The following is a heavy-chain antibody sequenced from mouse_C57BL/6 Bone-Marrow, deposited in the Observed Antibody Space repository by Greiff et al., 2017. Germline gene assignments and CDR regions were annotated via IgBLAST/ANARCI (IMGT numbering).Heavy chain of an antibody. V-gene: IGHV1-82*01. D-gene: IGHD1-1*01. CDR1: GYAFSSSW. J-gene: IGHJ1*03. CDR3: ARAPIYYYGSRYFDV. CDR2: IYPGDGDT. Sequence: QVQLQQSGPELVKPGASVKISCKASGYAFSSSWMNWVKQRPGKGLEWIGRIYPGDGDTNYNGKFKGKATLTADKSSSTAYMQLSSLTSEDFAVYFCARAPIYYYGSRYFDVWGTGTTVTVSS.